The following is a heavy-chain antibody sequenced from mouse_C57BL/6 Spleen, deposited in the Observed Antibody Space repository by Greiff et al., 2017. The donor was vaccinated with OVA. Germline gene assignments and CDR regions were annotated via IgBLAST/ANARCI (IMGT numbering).Heavy chain of an antibody. J-gene: IGHJ4*01. CDR3: ARRYYGSSYAMDY. Sequence: QVQLQQPGAELVKPGASVKMSCKASGYTFTSYRITWVKQRPGQGLEWIGDIYPGSGSTNYNEKFKSKATLTVDTSSSTAYMQLSSLTSEDSAVYYCARRYYGSSYAMDYWGQGTSVTVSS. D-gene: IGHD1-1*01. CDR2: IYPGSGST. V-gene: IGHV1-55*01. CDR1: GYTFTSYR.